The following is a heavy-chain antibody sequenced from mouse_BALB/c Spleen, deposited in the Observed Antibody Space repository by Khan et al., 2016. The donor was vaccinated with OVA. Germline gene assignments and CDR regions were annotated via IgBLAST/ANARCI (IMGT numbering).Heavy chain of an antibody. Sequence: QVQLKPSGPELKKPGETVKISCKASGYTFTNYGMNWVKQSPGKALKWMGWINTYTGEPTYADDFKGRFAFSLETSASTAYFQINNLKNEDTATYFCARPPYFSYTLDYWGQGTSVNGSS. CDR3: ARPPYFSYTLDY. CDR2: INTYTGEP. D-gene: IGHD2-10*01. V-gene: IGHV9-3-1*01. CDR1: GYTFTNYG. J-gene: IGHJ4*01.